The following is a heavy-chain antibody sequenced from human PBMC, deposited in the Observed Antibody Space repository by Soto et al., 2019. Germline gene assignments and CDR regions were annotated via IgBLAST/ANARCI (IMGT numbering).Heavy chain of an antibody. Sequence: GASVKVCCTASGYTFTSYGISCVRQAPGQGLEWMGWISAYNGNTNYAQKLQGRVTMTSDTSTSTAYMELRSLRSDDTAVYYCARALHNSYYYMDVWGKGTTVTVSS. CDR2: ISAYNGNT. CDR3: ARALHNSYYYMDV. J-gene: IGHJ6*03. V-gene: IGHV1-18*01. D-gene: IGHD1-20*01. CDR1: GYTFTSYG.